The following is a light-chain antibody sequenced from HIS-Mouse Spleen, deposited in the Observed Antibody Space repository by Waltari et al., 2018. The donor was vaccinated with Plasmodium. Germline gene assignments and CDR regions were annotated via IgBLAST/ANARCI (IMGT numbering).Light chain of an antibody. Sequence: SYELTQPSPVSVSPGQTARITCSGAVLAKKYARWFQQKPGQAPVLVIYKDSERPSGIPERFSGSSSGTTVTLTISGAQVEDEADYYCYSAADNNLVFGGGTKLTVL. V-gene: IGLV3-27*01. CDR1: VLAKKY. CDR2: KDS. J-gene: IGLJ3*02. CDR3: YSAADNNLV.